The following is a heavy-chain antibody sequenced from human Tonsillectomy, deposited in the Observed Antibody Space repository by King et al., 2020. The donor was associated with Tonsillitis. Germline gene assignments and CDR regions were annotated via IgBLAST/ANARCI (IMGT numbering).Heavy chain of an antibody. Sequence: VQLQESGPGLVKPSQTLSLTCTVSGGSISSGGYYWSWIRQHPGKGLEWIVYIYYSGSTYYNPSLKSRVTISVDTSKNQFSLKLSSVTAADTAVYYCARALDTAMVADAFDIWGQGTMVTVSS. CDR3: ARALDTAMVADAFDI. CDR1: GGSISSGGYY. CDR2: IYYSGST. J-gene: IGHJ3*02. V-gene: IGHV4-31*03. D-gene: IGHD5-18*01.